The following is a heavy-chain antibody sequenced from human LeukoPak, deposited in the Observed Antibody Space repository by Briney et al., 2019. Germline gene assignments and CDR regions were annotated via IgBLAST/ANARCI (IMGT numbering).Heavy chain of an antibody. Sequence: ALVKVSCKASGYTFISYAMNWVRQAPGQGLEWMGWINTETGNPTYAQGFTGQFVFSVDTSVNTAYLQISSLRTEDTAVYYCARGGYYGGSGTYGFFDYWGQGSLVTVSS. CDR3: ARGGYYGGSGTYGFFDY. CDR2: INTETGNP. CDR1: GYTFISYA. V-gene: IGHV7-4-1*02. J-gene: IGHJ4*02. D-gene: IGHD3-10*01.